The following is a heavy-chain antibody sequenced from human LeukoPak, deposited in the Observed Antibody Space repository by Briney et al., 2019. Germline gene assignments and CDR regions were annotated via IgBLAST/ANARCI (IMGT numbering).Heavy chain of an antibody. V-gene: IGHV3-7*01. CDR2: IKQDGSGK. CDR3: AREGGYSGYVDY. D-gene: IGHD5-12*01. Sequence: GGSLRLSCAASGFTFSNYWMRWVGQAPGTGLEWVANIKQDGSGKYYVDSVKGRFTISRDNAKNSLYLQMKSLRAEDTAVYYCAREGGYSGYVDYWGQGTLVTVSS. J-gene: IGHJ4*02. CDR1: GFTFSNYW.